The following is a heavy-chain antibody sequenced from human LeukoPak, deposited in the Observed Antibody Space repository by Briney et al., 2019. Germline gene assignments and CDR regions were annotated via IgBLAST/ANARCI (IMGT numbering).Heavy chain of an antibody. CDR2: TYYRSKWYN. CDR3: ARGEYYDSSGYYAPFDY. V-gene: IGHV6-1*01. CDR1: GDSAPSNSAA. J-gene: IGHJ4*02. Sequence: SQTLSLTCAISGDSAPSNSAAWNWIRQSPSRGLEWLGRTYYRSKWYNDYAVSVKSRITINPDTSKNQFSLQLNSVTPEDTAVYYCARGEYYDSSGYYAPFDYWGQGTLVTVSS. D-gene: IGHD3-22*01.